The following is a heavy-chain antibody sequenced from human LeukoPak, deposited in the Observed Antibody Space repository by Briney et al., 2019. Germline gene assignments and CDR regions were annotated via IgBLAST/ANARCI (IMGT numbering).Heavy chain of an antibody. V-gene: IGHV3-33*01. CDR2: IWYDGSNK. CDR1: GYTFTGYY. D-gene: IGHD2-2*01. J-gene: IGHJ6*02. Sequence: SCKASGYTFTGYYMHWVRQAPGKGLEWVAVIWYDGSNKYYADSVKGRFTISRDNSKNTLYLQMNSLRAEDTAVYYCARENIVVVPAAMGDYYYYGMDVWGQGTTVTVSS. CDR3: ARENIVVVPAAMGDYYYYGMDV.